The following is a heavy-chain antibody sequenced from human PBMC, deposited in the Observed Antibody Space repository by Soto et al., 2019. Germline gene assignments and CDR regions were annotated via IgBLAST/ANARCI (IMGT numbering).Heavy chain of an antibody. CDR3: TTDYRGWLRLWGYYYYGMDV. V-gene: IGHV3-15*07. J-gene: IGHJ6*02. D-gene: IGHD5-12*01. CDR2: IKSKTDGGTT. Sequence: GGSLRLSCAASGFTFSNAWMNWVRQAPGKGLEWVGRIKSKTDGGTTDYAAPVKGRFTISRDDSKNTLYLQMNSLKTEDTAVYYCTTDYRGWLRLWGYYYYGMDVWGQGTTVTVSS. CDR1: GFTFSNAW.